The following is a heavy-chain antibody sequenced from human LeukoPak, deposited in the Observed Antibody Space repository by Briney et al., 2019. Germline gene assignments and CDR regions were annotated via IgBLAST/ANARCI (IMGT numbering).Heavy chain of an antibody. J-gene: IGHJ4*02. CDR1: GFTVSKYW. D-gene: IGHD1-26*01. CDR2: INNDGSST. V-gene: IGHV3-74*01. CDR3: ATNVVGASGF. Sequence: GGSLRLSCAASGFTVSKYWMDWVRQAPGKGLAWVSRINNDGSSTSYADSVKGRFTISRDNAKNILYLQMNSLRAEDTAVYYCATNVVGASGFWGLGTLVTVSS.